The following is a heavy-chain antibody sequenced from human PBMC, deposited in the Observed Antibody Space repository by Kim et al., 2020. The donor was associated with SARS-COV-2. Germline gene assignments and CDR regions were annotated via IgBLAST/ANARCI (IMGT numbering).Heavy chain of an antibody. CDR2: IYYSGST. J-gene: IGHJ3*02. CDR3: ARLYKLLWFGEAGNAFDI. Sequence: SETLSLTCTVSGGSISSYYWSWIRQPPGKGLEWIGYIYYSGSTNYNPSLKSRVTISVDTSKNQFSLKLSSVTAADTAVYYCARLYKLLWFGEAGNAFDIWGQGTMVTVSS. CDR1: GGSISSYY. V-gene: IGHV4-59*08. D-gene: IGHD3-10*01.